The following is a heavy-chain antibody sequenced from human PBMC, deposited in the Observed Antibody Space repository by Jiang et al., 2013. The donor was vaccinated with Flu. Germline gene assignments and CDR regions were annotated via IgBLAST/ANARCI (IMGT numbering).Heavy chain of an antibody. D-gene: IGHD3-10*01. Sequence: SQTLSLTWCHLRGQVSLAILLVGTGSGSPHREALEWAWEGRTTGSKWNNDYAVSVKSRIIINPDTSKNQFSMQLNSVTPEDTAVYYCARGGGAFDYWGQGILVTVSS. CDR3: ARGGGAFDY. J-gene: IGHJ4*02. CDR2: RTTGSKWNN. CDR1: GQVSLAILLV. V-gene: IGHV6-1*01.